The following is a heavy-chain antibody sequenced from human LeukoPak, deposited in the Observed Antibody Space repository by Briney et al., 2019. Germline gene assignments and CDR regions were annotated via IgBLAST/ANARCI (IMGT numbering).Heavy chain of an antibody. CDR3: ARGRSRIHRYYYYMDV. J-gene: IGHJ6*03. CDR2: INHSGST. Sequence: PSETLSLTCAVYGGSFSGYYWSWIRQPPGKGLEWIGEINHSGSTNHNPSLKSRVTILLDTSKNQCSLKLSSVTAADTAVYYCARGRSRIHRYYYYMDVWGKGTTVTVSS. V-gene: IGHV4-34*01. CDR1: GGSFSGYY. D-gene: IGHD2-15*01.